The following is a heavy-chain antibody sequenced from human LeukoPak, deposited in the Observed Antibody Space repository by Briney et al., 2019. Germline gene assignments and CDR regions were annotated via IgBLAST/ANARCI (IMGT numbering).Heavy chain of an antibody. Sequence: GGSLRLSCVASGFSLSGYWMYWVRQAPGKGLEWISHISSTSGAVYYADSVKGRFTISRDNAKNSLYLQMSSLRNEDTAIYYCAQKGGTDHWGQGTLVTVSS. D-gene: IGHD2-15*01. CDR2: ISSTSGAV. CDR1: GFSLSGYW. V-gene: IGHV3-48*02. CDR3: AQKGGTDH. J-gene: IGHJ4*02.